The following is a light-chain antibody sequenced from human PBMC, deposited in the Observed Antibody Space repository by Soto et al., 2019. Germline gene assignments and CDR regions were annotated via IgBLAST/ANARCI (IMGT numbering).Light chain of an antibody. J-gene: IGLJ3*02. CDR1: SSDVGAYNY. Sequence: QSALTQPPSASGSPGQSVTISCTGTSSDVGAYNYVYWYQQHAGKAPKLVIYEVTKRPSGVPDRFSGSKSANTASLTVSGLQAEDEADYHCSSFASSNTWVFGGGTKVTVL. CDR2: EVT. CDR3: SSFASSNTWV. V-gene: IGLV2-8*01.